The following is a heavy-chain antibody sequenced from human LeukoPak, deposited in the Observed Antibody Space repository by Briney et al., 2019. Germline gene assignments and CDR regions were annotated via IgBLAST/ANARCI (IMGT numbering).Heavy chain of an antibody. CDR1: GFTFSSYE. D-gene: IGHD2-2*01. CDR2: ISSSGSTI. V-gene: IGHV3-48*03. CDR3: ARSAVVPAADFDY. Sequence: GGSLRLSCAASGFTFSSYEMNWARQAPGKGLEWVSYISSSGSTIYYADSVKGRFTISRDNAKNSLYLQMNSLRAEDTAVYYCARSAVVPAADFDYWGQGTLVTVSS. J-gene: IGHJ4*02.